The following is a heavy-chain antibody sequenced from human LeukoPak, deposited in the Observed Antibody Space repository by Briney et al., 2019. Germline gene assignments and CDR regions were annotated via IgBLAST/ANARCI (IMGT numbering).Heavy chain of an antibody. CDR2: ISWISGSI. V-gene: IGHV3-9*01. J-gene: IGHJ4*02. D-gene: IGHD3-10*01. CDR3: AKDIDGSGTTFDY. CDR1: GFTFDDYA. Sequence: GGSLRLSCAASGFTFDDYAMHWVRQAPGKGLEWVSGISWISGSIGYADSVKGRFTISRDNAKNSLYLQMNSLRAEDTALYYCAKDIDGSGTTFDYWGQGTLVTVSS.